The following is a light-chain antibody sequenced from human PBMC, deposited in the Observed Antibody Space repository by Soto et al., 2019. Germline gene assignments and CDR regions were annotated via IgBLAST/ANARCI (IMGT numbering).Light chain of an antibody. CDR2: KVS. CDR3: MQGSHWPWT. CDR1: QSLVYSGGNTY. J-gene: IGKJ1*01. V-gene: IGKV2-30*01. Sequence: DVVMTQSPLSLPVTLGQPASISCRSSQSLVYSGGNTYLNWFQQRPGQSPRRLIYKVSNRDSGVPDRLSGRGSGTDFTLKISRVEAEDVGVYYCMQGSHWPWTFGQGTKLEIK.